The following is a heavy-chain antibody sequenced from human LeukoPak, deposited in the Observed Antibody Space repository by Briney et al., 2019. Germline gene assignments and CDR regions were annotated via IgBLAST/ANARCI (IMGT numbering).Heavy chain of an antibody. J-gene: IGHJ4*02. CDR1: GDSVSGNSAA. CDR2: TYYRSKWYN. D-gene: IGHD2-15*01. V-gene: IGHV6-1*01. CDR3: ARGRKRVVAAHKILDY. Sequence: SQTLSLTRAISGDSVSGNSAAWNWIRQSPSRGLEWLGRTYYRSKWYNDYAVSVKSRITINPDTSKNQFSLQLNSVTPEDTAVYYCARGRKRVVAAHKILDYWGQGTLVTVSS.